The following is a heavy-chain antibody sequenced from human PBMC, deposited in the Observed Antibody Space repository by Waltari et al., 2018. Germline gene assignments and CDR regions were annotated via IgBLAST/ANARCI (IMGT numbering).Heavy chain of an antibody. CDR3: AGAVGCSGGSCYSAY. D-gene: IGHD2-15*01. Sequence: QVQLVQSGDEVKKPGSSVKVSCKASGGTFSSYTISWVRQAPGQGLEWMGRIIPILGIANYAQKFQGRVTITADKSTSTAYMELSSLRSEDTAVYYCAGAVGCSGGSCYSAYWGQGTLVTVSS. V-gene: IGHV1-69*02. CDR2: IIPILGIA. J-gene: IGHJ4*02. CDR1: GGTFSSYT.